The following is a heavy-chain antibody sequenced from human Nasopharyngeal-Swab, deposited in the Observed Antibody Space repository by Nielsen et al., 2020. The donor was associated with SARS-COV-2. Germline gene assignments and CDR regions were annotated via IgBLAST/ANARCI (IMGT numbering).Heavy chain of an antibody. CDR3: ARLSTTWYYFDY. D-gene: IGHD3-3*02. V-gene: IGHV4-59*08. CDR2: IYYSENT. J-gene: IGHJ4*02. Sequence: SETLSLTCTVSGASISSYYWSWIRQPPGKGLEWIGYIYYSENTNYNPSLKSRVTISGDTSKNQFSLKLSSVTAADTAVYYCARLSTTWYYFDYWGQGTLVTVSS. CDR1: GASISSYY.